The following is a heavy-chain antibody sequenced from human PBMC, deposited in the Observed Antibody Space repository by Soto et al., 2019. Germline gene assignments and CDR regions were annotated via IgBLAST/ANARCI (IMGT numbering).Heavy chain of an antibody. Sequence: ASVKVSCKASGYTFTSYAMHWVRQAPGQRLEWMGWINAGNGNKKYSQKFQGRVTITRDTSASTAYMELSSLRSEDTAVYYCARDDFWSNRPYGMDVWGQGTTVTVSS. CDR2: INAGNGNK. V-gene: IGHV1-3*01. J-gene: IGHJ6*02. CDR3: ARDDFWSNRPYGMDV. D-gene: IGHD3-3*01. CDR1: GYTFTSYA.